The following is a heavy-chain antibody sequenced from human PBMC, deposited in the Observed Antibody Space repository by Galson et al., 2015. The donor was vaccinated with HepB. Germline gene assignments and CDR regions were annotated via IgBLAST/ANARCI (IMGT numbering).Heavy chain of an antibody. J-gene: IGHJ6*02. Sequence: ETLSLTCAVSGGSISSSNWWSWVRQPPGKGLEWIGEIYHSGSTNYNPSLKSRVTISVDKSKNQFSLKLSSVTAADTAVYYCARGSIAAAATSEGYYYYYGMDVWGQGTTVTVSS. CDR3: ARGSIAAAATSEGYYYYYGMDV. CDR2: IYHSGST. D-gene: IGHD6-13*01. CDR1: GGSISSSNW. V-gene: IGHV4-4*02.